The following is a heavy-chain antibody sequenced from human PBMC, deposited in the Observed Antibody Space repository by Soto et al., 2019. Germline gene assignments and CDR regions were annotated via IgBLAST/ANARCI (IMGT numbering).Heavy chain of an antibody. J-gene: IGHJ6*02. CDR2: IITISGTA. D-gene: IGHD2-2*01. CDR3: ARSQGSSTSLEIYYYYYYGMDV. V-gene: IGHV1-69*01. Sequence: QVQLVQSGAEVKKPGSSVKVSCKASGGTFSSYAISWVRQAPGQGLEWMGGIITISGTANYAQKFQGRVTITADESTSTAYMELSSLSSEDTAVYYCARSQGSSTSLEIYYYYYYGMDVRGQGTTVTVSS. CDR1: GGTFSSYA.